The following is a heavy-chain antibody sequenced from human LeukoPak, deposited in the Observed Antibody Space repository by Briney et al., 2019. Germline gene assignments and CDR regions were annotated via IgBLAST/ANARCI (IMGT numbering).Heavy chain of an antibody. CDR2: IPYDSSNK. CDR3: ARDSTVATYYGVDV. J-gene: IGHJ6*02. V-gene: IGHV3-30*03. Sequence: GNSLRLSCAASGFSFSSYGMHWLRQAPGKGLEWLAVIPYDSSNKYYTDSVKGRFTISRDNSKNTLFLQMNSLRAEDTAVYYCARDSTVATYYGVDVWGQGTTVTVSS. D-gene: IGHD6-19*01. CDR1: GFSFSSYG.